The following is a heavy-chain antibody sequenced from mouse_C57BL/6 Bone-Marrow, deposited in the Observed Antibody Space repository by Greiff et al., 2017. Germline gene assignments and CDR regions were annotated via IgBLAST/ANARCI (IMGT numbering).Heavy chain of an antibody. Sequence: VKLLESGAELVRPGTSVKVSCKASGYAFTNYLIEWVKQRPGQGLEWIGVINPGSGGTNYNEKFKGKATLTADKSSSTAYMQLSSLTSEDSAVYFCARGGKTMVTTRGAWFAYWGQGTLVTVSA. J-gene: IGHJ3*01. V-gene: IGHV1-54*01. CDR1: GYAFTNYL. D-gene: IGHD2-2*01. CDR3: ARGGKTMVTTRGAWFAY. CDR2: INPGSGGT.